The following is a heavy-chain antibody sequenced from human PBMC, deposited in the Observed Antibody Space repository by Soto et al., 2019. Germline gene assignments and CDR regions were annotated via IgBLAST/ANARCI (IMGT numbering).Heavy chain of an antibody. CDR1: GYTFTGYY. CDR3: ARAGLGIADWYFDL. D-gene: IGHD6-13*01. Sequence: ASVKVSCKASGYTFTGYYMHWVRQAPGQGLEWMGWINPNSGGTNYAQKFQGWVTMTRDTSISTAYMVLSRMRSDDTAVYYCARAGLGIADWYFDLWGRGTLVTVSS. CDR2: INPNSGGT. J-gene: IGHJ2*01. V-gene: IGHV1-2*04.